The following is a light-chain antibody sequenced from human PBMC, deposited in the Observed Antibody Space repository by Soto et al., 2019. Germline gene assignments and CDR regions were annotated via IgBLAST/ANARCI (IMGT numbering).Light chain of an antibody. Sequence: EIVLTQSPGTLSLFPGERATLSCRASQSVTSSYLAWYQQKPGQAPRLLIYGASSRATGIPDRFSGSGSGTDFTLTISRLEPEDFAMYYCQQYGTSPVTFGQGTKVEIK. CDR1: QSVTSSY. CDR3: QQYGTSPVT. CDR2: GAS. V-gene: IGKV3-20*01. J-gene: IGKJ1*01.